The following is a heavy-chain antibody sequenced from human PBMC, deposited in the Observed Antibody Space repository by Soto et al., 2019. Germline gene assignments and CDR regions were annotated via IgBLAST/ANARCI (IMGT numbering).Heavy chain of an antibody. CDR2: IYYSGST. D-gene: IGHD3-3*01. CDR3: ARTSIFGVVLNAFDI. V-gene: IGHV4-30-4*01. J-gene: IGHJ3*02. CDR1: GGSTSRGCYY. Sequence: SETLSPPRTVSGGSTSRGCYYWGWIRQPPGKGLEWIGYIYYSGSTYYNPSLKSRVTISVDTSKNQFSLKLSSVTAADTAIYFCARTSIFGVVLNAFDIWGQGTLVTVSS.